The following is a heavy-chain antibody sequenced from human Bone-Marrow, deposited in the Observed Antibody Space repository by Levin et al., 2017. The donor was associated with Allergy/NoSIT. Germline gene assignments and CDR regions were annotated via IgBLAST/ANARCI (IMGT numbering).Heavy chain of an antibody. J-gene: IGHJ3*02. CDR1: GWIFTYRY. CDR3: ARSQLTGGADYIGSDDTFDM. D-gene: IGHD3-10*01. Sequence: KISCKASGWIFTYRYLHWLRQAPGQAPEWLGWITPYNGNTNYARKFQGRATITRETSLTTAHLELRNLRSEDTAIYYCARSQLTGGADYIGSDDTFDMWGQGTRVTVSS. CDR2: ITPYNGNT. V-gene: IGHV1-45*02.